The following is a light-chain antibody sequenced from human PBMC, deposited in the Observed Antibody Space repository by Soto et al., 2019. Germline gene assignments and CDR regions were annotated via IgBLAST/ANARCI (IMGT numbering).Light chain of an antibody. CDR1: QGISTY. CDR3: QQLNSDWYA. J-gene: IGKJ2*01. Sequence: DLQLTQSPSFLSASVGDRVTITCRASQGISTYLAWYLQRPGKAPKLLIYGASTLQSGVPSRFSGSGSGTEFTLPISSLQPEDFGTYYCQQLNSDWYAFGQGTKLEIK. V-gene: IGKV1-9*01. CDR2: GAS.